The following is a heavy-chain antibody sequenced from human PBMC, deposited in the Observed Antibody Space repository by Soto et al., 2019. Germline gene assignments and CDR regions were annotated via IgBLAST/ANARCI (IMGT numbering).Heavy chain of an antibody. Sequence: QITLKESGHTLVKPTQPLPLTCTFSGFSLSTRGVGVGWISQPPGKALEWLALIHWDYDEGYSPSLKSRLTITKDTSKNQVVLTMTNMDPVDTATYYCAQRPRGDSYHFDYWGQGTLVTVSS. D-gene: IGHD5-18*01. CDR3: AQRPRGDSYHFDY. V-gene: IGHV2-5*02. CDR1: GFSLSTRGVG. J-gene: IGHJ4*02. CDR2: IHWDYDE.